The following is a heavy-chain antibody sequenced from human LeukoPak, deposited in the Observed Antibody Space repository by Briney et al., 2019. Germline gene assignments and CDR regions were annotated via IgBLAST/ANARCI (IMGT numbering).Heavy chain of an antibody. CDR1: GGSISTYY. Sequence: PSETLSLTRTVSGGSISTYYWSWIRQPPGKGLEWIGYIYYSETTNYNPPLKSRVTISVDTSKNQFSLKLSSVTAADTAVYYCAREVGGWLNAWGQGTLVTVSS. J-gene: IGHJ4*02. D-gene: IGHD3-22*01. V-gene: IGHV4-59*12. CDR3: AREVGGWLNA. CDR2: IYYSETT.